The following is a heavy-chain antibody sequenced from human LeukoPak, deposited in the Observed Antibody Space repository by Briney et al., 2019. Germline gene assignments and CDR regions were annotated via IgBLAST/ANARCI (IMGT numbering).Heavy chain of an antibody. D-gene: IGHD6-6*01. CDR1: GDIVSSNSAA. Sequence: SQTLSLTCAVSGDIVSSNSAAWNWIRQSPSRGLEWLGRTYYRSKLYNDYAVSVKSRITINPDTSKNQFSLQLNSVTPEDTAVYYCARSRSSSSERIFDYWGQGTLVTVSS. V-gene: IGHV6-1*01. CDR3: ARSRSSSSERIFDY. J-gene: IGHJ4*02. CDR2: TYYRSKLYN.